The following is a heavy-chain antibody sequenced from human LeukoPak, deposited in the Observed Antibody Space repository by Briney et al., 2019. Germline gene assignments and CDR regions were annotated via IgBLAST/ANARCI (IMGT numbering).Heavy chain of an antibody. V-gene: IGHV1-8*01. CDR3: ATTYGSGSYYYYYGMDV. J-gene: IGHJ6*02. Sequence: ASVKVSCKASGYTFTSYDINWVRQATGQGLEWMGWMNPNSGNTGYAQKFQGRVTITRNTSISTAYMELSSLRSEDTAVYYCATTYGSGSYYYYYGMDVWGQGTTVTVSS. D-gene: IGHD3-10*01. CDR1: GYTFTSYD. CDR2: MNPNSGNT.